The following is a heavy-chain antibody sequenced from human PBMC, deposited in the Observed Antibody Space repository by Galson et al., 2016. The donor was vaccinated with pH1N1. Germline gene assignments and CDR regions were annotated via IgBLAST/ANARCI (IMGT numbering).Heavy chain of an antibody. CDR1: AFSVRNNF. D-gene: IGHD5-12*01. CDR2: IYSDGST. V-gene: IGHV3-53*01. CDR3: ARDKWRYFDS. Sequence: SLRLSCASYAFSVRNNFMTWVRQPPGKALEWVSTIYSDGSTNYGDFVKGRFTVSRDISENTVFLQLNSLRVDDTAVYYCARDKWRYFDSWGQGTLVTVSP. J-gene: IGHJ4*02.